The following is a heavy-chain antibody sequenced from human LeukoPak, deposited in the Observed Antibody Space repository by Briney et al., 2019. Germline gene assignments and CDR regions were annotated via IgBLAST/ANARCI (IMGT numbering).Heavy chain of an antibody. CDR2: ISAYNGNT. CDR3: ARDRVVPAARYYFDY. V-gene: IGHV1-18*01. Sequence: ASVKVSCKASGYTFTSYGISWVRQAPGQGLEWMGWISAYNGNTNYAQKLQGRVTMTTDTSTSTAYMELRSLRSDDTAVYYCARDRVVPAARYYFDYWGQGTLVTVSS. J-gene: IGHJ4*02. CDR1: GYTFTSYG. D-gene: IGHD2-2*01.